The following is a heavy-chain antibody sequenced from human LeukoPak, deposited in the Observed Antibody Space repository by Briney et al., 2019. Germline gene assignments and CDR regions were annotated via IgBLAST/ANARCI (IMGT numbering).Heavy chain of an antibody. V-gene: IGHV1-8*01. D-gene: IGHD3-3*01. Sequence: GASVKVSCKASGYTFTSYDINWVRQATGQGLEWMGWMNPNSGNTGYAQKFQGRVTMTRNTSISTAYMELSSLRSEDTAVYYCARVERITIFGVVSYFFDYWGQGTLVTVSS. J-gene: IGHJ4*02. CDR1: GYTFTSYD. CDR3: ARVERITIFGVVSYFFDY. CDR2: MNPNSGNT.